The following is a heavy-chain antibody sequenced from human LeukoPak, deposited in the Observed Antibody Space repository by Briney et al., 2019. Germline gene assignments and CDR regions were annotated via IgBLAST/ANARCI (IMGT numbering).Heavy chain of an antibody. CDR3: TRDIVVVPAATYYYYYYGMDV. J-gene: IGHJ6*04. D-gene: IGHD2-2*01. CDR2: IRSKAYGGTT. V-gene: IGHV3-49*04. Sequence: GGSLRLSCTASGFTFGDYAMSWVRQAPGKGLEWVGFIRSKAYGGTTEYAASVKGRFTISRDDSKSIAYLQMNSLKTEDTAVYYCTRDIVVVPAATYYYYYYGMDVWGKGTTVTVSS. CDR1: GFTFGDYA.